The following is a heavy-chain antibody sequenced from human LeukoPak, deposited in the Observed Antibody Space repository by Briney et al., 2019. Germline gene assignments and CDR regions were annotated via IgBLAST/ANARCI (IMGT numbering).Heavy chain of an antibody. CDR3: AKEIQTFDY. V-gene: IGHV3-7*01. CDR2: IKQDGSQK. CDR1: GFTFSSYW. J-gene: IGHJ4*02. Sequence: PGGSLRLSCAVSGFTFSSYWMTWVRQAPGKGLEWVANIKQDGSQKYYVDSVKGRFTISRDNAKNSVYLQMNSLRAGDTAVYYCAKEIQTFDYWGQGTLVTVSS. D-gene: IGHD1-1*01.